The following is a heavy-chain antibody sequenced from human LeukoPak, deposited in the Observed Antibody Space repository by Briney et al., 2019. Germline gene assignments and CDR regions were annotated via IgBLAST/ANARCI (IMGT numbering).Heavy chain of an antibody. V-gene: IGHV3-53*01. J-gene: IGHJ5*02. D-gene: IGHD1-26*01. CDR2: IYSGGAT. Sequence: GGSLLVSCAASGFTVSNNYMRWVRQAPGKGLEWVSSIYSGGATKYADSVKGRFTISRDNSKNTLYLQMNSLRPEDTAVYYCAREREGPWGQGTMVTVSS. CDR1: GFTVSNNY. CDR3: AREREGP.